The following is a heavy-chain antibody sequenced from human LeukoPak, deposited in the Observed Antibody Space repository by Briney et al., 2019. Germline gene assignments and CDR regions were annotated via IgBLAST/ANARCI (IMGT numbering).Heavy chain of an antibody. Sequence: ASVKVSCKASGYTFTGYYMHWVRQAPGQGLEWMGRINPNSGGTNYAQKFQGRVTMTRDTSISTAYMELSRLRSDDTAVYYCARVLHLRRLLLPPDFDYWGQGTLVTVSS. CDR2: INPNSGGT. J-gene: IGHJ4*02. D-gene: IGHD3-22*01. CDR3: ARVLHLRRLLLPPDFDY. CDR1: GYTFTGYY. V-gene: IGHV1-2*06.